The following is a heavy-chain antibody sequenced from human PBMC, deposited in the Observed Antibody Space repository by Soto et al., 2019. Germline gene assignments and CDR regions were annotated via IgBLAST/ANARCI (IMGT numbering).Heavy chain of an antibody. CDR1: GGSISNYY. J-gene: IGHJ5*02. Sequence: KTSESLSLTCTVSGGSISNYYWSWIRQPPGKGLEWVGFIYNSGNTNYNPSLKTRVTMSMDKSKNQLSLKVSSVTAGDAVVYYGARLGGLAARVSTPGGKGTL. D-gene: IGHD6-6*01. V-gene: IGHV4-59*01. CDR2: IYNSGNT. CDR3: ARLGGLAARVSTP.